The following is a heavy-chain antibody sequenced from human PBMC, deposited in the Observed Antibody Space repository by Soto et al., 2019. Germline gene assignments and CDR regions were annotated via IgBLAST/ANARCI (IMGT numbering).Heavy chain of an antibody. V-gene: IGHV4-4*02. D-gene: IGHD6-19*01. Sequence: SETLSLTCGVSGGTIRSPDWWTWVRQPPGKGLEWIGEIFQSGSTNYTPSLESRVTISVDKSKNQFSLTLPSVTAADTAVYFCARGRGRYSSGWSRFDPWGQGILVTVSS. J-gene: IGHJ5*02. CDR1: GGTIRSPDW. CDR3: ARGRGRYSSGWSRFDP. CDR2: IFQSGST.